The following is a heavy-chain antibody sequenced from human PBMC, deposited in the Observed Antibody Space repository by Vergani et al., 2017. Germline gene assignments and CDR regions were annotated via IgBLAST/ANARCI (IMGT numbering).Heavy chain of an antibody. V-gene: IGHV3-30*03. D-gene: IGHD1-1*01. J-gene: IGHJ1*01. CDR1: GFTSSYYG. CDR3: ATKSCGTPGCQIGYFRE. CDR2: ISYDGTQK. Sequence: QVHLVESGGGVVQPGRSLRLSCVVSGFTSSYYGMHWVRQAPGKGLEWVAVISYDGTQKYYADSVKGRFTISSDNSKSTLYLQMNGLRTEDTALYYCATKSCGTPGCQIGYFREWGQGTLVTVSS.